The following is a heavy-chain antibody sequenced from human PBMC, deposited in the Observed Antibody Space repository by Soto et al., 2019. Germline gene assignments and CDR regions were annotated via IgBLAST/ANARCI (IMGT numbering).Heavy chain of an antibody. D-gene: IGHD2-15*01. CDR2: ISYDGSNK. V-gene: IGHV3-30*18. Sequence: QVQLVESGGGVVQPGRSLRLSCAASGFTFSSYGMHWVSQAPGKGLEWVAVISYDGSNKYYAESVKGRFTISRDNSKNTLYLQMTSLRAEDTAVYYCAKPRRGDCSCGSCYRLDYWGQGTLVTVSS. CDR1: GFTFSSYG. J-gene: IGHJ4*02. CDR3: AKPRRGDCSCGSCYRLDY.